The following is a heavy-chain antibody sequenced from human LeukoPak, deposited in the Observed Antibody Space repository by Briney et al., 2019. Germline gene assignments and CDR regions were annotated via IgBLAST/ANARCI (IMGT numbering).Heavy chain of an antibody. CDR1: GFTFSNYW. Sequence: QAGGSLRLSCAASGFTFSNYWMSWVRQSPGKGLEWVANIKQDGSDKYYLDSVKGRFTISRDSAKNSLYLQMNSLRAEDTAVYYCARERTSLFDYWGQGTLVTVSS. CDR2: IKQDGSDK. CDR3: ARERTSLFDY. V-gene: IGHV3-7*01. J-gene: IGHJ4*02. D-gene: IGHD1-7*01.